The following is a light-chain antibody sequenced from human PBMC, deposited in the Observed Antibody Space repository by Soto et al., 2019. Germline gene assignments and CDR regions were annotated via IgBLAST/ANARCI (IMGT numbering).Light chain of an antibody. J-gene: IGLJ1*01. CDR3: QSYDSSLSGSYV. Sequence: QSVPTQPPSVSGAPGQRVTSSCTGSSSNIGAGYDVHWYQRLPGTAPKVLIYNNNNRPSGVPDRFSGSKSGTSASLAITGLQAEDEADYYCQSYDSSLSGSYVFGTATKLTVL. V-gene: IGLV1-40*01. CDR2: NNN. CDR1: SSNIGAGYD.